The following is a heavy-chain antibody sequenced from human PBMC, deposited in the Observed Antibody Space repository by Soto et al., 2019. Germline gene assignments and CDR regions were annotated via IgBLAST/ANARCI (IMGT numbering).Heavy chain of an antibody. Sequence: GGSLRLSCAASGFTFSSYGMHWVRQAPGKGLEWVAVIWYDGSNKYYADSVKGRFTISRDNSXXXXXXXXXXXXXXXXXVYYCARGHSGYDLYYYYYGMDVWGQGTTVTVSS. CDR2: IWYDGSNK. CDR3: ARGHSGYDLYYYYYGMDV. D-gene: IGHD5-12*01. J-gene: IGHJ6*02. CDR1: GFTFSSYG. V-gene: IGHV3-33*01.